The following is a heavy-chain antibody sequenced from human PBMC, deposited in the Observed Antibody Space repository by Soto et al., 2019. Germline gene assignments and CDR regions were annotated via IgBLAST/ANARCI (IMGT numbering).Heavy chain of an antibody. J-gene: IGHJ3*02. CDR2: ISYDGNNK. V-gene: IGHV3-30*18. Sequence: SLRLSCAASGFTFRSYDIHWVRQAPGKGLEWVALISYDGNNKYYADSVKGRFTISRDNSKNTLYLQMNSLRAEDTAVYYCAKLITMVRGVIMDAFDIWGQGTMVTVSS. CDR1: GFTFRSYD. CDR3: AKLITMVRGVIMDAFDI. D-gene: IGHD3-10*01.